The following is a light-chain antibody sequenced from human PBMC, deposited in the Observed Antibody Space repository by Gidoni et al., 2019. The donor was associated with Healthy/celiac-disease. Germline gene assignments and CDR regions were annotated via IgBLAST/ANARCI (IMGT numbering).Light chain of an antibody. CDR1: KVGDKY. Sequence: SYELTQPHSESVSPGQTAIITCAGDKVGDKYAGCYQKKPGQSPVLVIYQDSKRPSGLPERFSGSNSCNTATLTFSGTQAMDEADYYCHACDSSTVLFGGGTKLTVL. V-gene: IGLV3-1*01. CDR2: QDS. J-gene: IGLJ2*01. CDR3: HACDSSTVL.